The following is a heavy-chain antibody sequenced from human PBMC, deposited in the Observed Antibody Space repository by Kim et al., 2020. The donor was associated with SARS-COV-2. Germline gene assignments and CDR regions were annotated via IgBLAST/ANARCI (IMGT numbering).Heavy chain of an antibody. Sequence: GGSLRLSCAASGLTLSSYWTHWVRQGPGKGLVWVSRMNVDGKTDYADSVKGRFTVSRDNAENTVFLQMNSLRDDDTAIYFCATRVAQAWSIAFDTWGQGTMVTVSS. CDR1: GLTLSSYW. J-gene: IGHJ3*02. V-gene: IGHV3-74*01. D-gene: IGHD2-15*01. CDR3: ATRVAQAWSIAFDT. CDR2: MNVDGKT.